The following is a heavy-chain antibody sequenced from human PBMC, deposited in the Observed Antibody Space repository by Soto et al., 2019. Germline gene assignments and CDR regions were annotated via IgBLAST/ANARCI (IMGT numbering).Heavy chain of an antibody. CDR3: ARAGVTPDFFDY. Sequence: EVQLVETGGGLIQPGGSLRLSCAASGFSVRTNYMSWVRQAPGKGLEWVSGFESGGSIYYADSVKGRFITSRDYVKNTVYLQMNSLRAEDTAVYYCARAGVTPDFFDYWGQGTLVTVSS. J-gene: IGHJ4*02. CDR1: GFSVRTNY. D-gene: IGHD2-21*02. CDR2: FESGGSI. V-gene: IGHV3-53*02.